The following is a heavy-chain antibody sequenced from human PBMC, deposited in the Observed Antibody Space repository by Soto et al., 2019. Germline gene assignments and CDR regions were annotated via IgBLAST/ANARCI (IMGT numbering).Heavy chain of an antibody. CDR2: ISATDVAT. CDR3: VKDVYSGSSGQFDL. Sequence: EVQLLESGGGLVQPGGSLRLSCAASGFSFSSYAMGWVRQAPGKGLEWVSIISATDVATYYADSVKGHFIIARDDSRRTLFLQMNSLRAADTAVYHCVKDVYSGSSGQFDLWGQGTLVTVSS. V-gene: IGHV3-23*01. D-gene: IGHD1-26*01. CDR1: GFSFSSYA. J-gene: IGHJ5*02.